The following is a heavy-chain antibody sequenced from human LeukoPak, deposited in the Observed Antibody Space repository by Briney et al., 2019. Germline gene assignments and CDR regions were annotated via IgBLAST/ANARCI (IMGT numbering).Heavy chain of an antibody. CDR1: GFTFSSYA. Sequence: GGSLRLSCAASGFTFSSYAMSWVRQAPGKGLEWVSAISGSGDSTYYGDSVKGWFTISRDNSKNTLYLQMNSLRAEDTAVYYCAKTRPLDSSSWSHGDYWGQGTLVTVSS. CDR3: AKTRPLDSSSWSHGDY. V-gene: IGHV3-23*01. J-gene: IGHJ4*02. CDR2: ISGSGDST. D-gene: IGHD6-13*01.